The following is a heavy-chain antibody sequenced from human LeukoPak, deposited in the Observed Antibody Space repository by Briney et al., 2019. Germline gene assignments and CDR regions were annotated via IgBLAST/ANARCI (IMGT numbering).Heavy chain of an antibody. CDR2: IIPIFGTA. D-gene: IGHD2-8*01. V-gene: IGHV1-69*13. CDR1: GGTFSSYA. J-gene: IGHJ3*02. Sequence: SVKVSCKASGGTFSSYAISWVRQAPGQGLEWMGGIIPIFGTANYAQKFQGRVTITADESTSTAYMELSSLRSEGTAVYYCARVGERGVRCGYCTNGVCYCAFDIWGQGTMVTVSS. CDR3: ARVGERGVRCGYCTNGVCYCAFDI.